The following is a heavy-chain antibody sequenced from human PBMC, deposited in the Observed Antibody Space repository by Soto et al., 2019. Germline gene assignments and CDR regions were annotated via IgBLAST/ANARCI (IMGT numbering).Heavy chain of an antibody. J-gene: IGHJ4*02. CDR3: ARVWVYSSGWYVDY. CDR1: GGSISSYY. V-gene: IGHV4-59*01. CDR2: IYYSGST. D-gene: IGHD6-19*01. Sequence: EPLSLTCTVSGGSISSYYWSWIRQPPGKGLEWIGYIYYSGSTNYNPSLKSRVTISVDTSKNQFSLKLSSVTAADTAVYYCARVWVYSSGWYVDYWGQGTLVTVSS.